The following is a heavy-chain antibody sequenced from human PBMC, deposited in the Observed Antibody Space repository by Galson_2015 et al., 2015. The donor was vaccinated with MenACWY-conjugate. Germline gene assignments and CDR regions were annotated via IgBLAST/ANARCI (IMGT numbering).Heavy chain of an antibody. Sequence: SVKVSCKASGYTFTSYGISWVRQAPGQGLEWMGWISAYNGNTNYAQKLQGRVTMTTDTSTSTAYMELRSLRSDDTAVYYCARDYYDSSGYYHDAFDIWGQGTMVTVSS. CDR2: ISAYNGNT. D-gene: IGHD3-22*01. V-gene: IGHV1-18*01. J-gene: IGHJ3*02. CDR1: GYTFTSYG. CDR3: ARDYYDSSGYYHDAFDI.